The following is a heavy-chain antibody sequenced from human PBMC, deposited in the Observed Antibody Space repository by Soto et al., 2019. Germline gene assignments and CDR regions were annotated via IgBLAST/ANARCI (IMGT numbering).Heavy chain of an antibody. CDR2: ISSSSSYI. J-gene: IGHJ5*02. Sequence: EVQLVESGGGLVKPGGSLRLSCAASGFTFSSYSMNWVRQAPGKGLEWVSSISSSSSYIYYADSVKGRFTISRDNAKNSLYLQTNSLRAEDTAVYYCARSSPPYSSGWGVRYSRWFDPGAREPWSPSPQ. CDR3: ARSSPPYSSGWGVRYSRWFDP. CDR1: GFTFSSYS. D-gene: IGHD6-19*01. V-gene: IGHV3-21*01.